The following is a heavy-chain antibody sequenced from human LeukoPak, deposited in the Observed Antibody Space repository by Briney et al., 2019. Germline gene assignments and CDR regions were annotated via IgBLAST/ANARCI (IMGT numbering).Heavy chain of an antibody. V-gene: IGHV1-18*01. Sequence: ASVKVSCKASGYTFTSYGIIWVRQAPGQGLEWMGWVSPYNGDTNYAQKLQGRVTMTTETPTTTAYMELRSLRSDDTAVYYCARQTGDRAFDPWGQGTLVTVFS. J-gene: IGHJ5*02. CDR2: VSPYNGDT. D-gene: IGHD1-1*01. CDR1: GYTFTSYG. CDR3: ARQTGDRAFDP.